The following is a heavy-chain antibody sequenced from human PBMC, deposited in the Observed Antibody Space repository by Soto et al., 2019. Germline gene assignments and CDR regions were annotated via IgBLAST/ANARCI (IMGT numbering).Heavy chain of an antibody. CDR2: IYYSGST. Sequence: QVQLQESGPGLVKPSETLSLTCTVSGGSISSYYWSWIRQPPGKGLEWIGYIYYSGSTNYNPSLMSRVTYTVITSKYQCSLKLSSVTAADTAVYYCARAGYSGYDLFGPQQTFDYWGQGTLVTVSS. CDR1: GGSISSYY. CDR3: ARAGYSGYDLFGPQQTFDY. J-gene: IGHJ4*02. D-gene: IGHD5-12*01. V-gene: IGHV4-59*01.